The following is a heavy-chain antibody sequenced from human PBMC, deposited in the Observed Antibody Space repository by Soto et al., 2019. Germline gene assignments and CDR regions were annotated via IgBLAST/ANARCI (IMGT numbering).Heavy chain of an antibody. CDR3: ARRGPGTYFDY. CDR1: GFTFSSYA. CDR2: VSGSGGST. Sequence: EVQLLESGGGLVQPGGSLRLSCAPSGFTFSSYAMRWVRQAPGKGLEWVSAVSGSGGSTYYADSVKGRFTISRDNSKNTLYLQMNRPRADDTAVYYCARRGPGTYFDYWGQGTLVTVYS. D-gene: IGHD6-13*01. V-gene: IGHV3-23*01. J-gene: IGHJ4*02.